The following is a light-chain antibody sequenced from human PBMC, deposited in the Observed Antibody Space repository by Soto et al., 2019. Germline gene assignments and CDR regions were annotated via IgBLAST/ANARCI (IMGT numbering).Light chain of an antibody. CDR2: EVS. V-gene: IGLV2-14*01. J-gene: IGLJ2*01. CDR3: SSYTSSRTLV. Sequence: QSVLTPPASVSGSPGQSITISCTGTRSDVGGYNYVSWYQQHPGKAPKLMICEVSDRPSGVSNRFSGSKSGNTASLTISGLQAEDEADYYCSSYTSSRTLVFGGGTQLTVL. CDR1: RSDVGGYNY.